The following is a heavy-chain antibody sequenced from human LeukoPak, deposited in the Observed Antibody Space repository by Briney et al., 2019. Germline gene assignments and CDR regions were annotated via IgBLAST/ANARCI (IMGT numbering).Heavy chain of an antibody. D-gene: IGHD3-22*01. J-gene: IGHJ4*02. V-gene: IGHV3-64*04. CDR2: IISNGGST. CDR3: ARQIAYYYDSSGYYTTDY. CDR1: GFAFSSYT. Sequence: PGGSLRLSCSAPGFAFSSYTMHWVRQAPGKGPEYVSAIISNGGSTYYADSVKGRFTISRDNSKDTLYLQMNSLRAEDTAVYYCARQIAYYYDSSGYYTTDYWGQGTLVTVSS.